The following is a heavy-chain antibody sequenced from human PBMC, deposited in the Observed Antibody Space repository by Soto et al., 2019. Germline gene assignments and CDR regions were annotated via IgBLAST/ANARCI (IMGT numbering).Heavy chain of an antibody. D-gene: IGHD2-2*01. J-gene: IGHJ6*03. V-gene: IGHV3-11*01. CDR1: GFTFSDYY. Sequence: GGSLRLSCAAFGFTFSDYYMSWIRQAPGKGLEWISYISSSAGTIYYADSVKGRFTISRDNAKNSLYLQMNSLRVEDTAVYYCAGGPLPAAGYYYYYYMDVWGRGTTVTVSS. CDR3: AGGPLPAAGYYYYYYMDV. CDR2: ISSSAGTI.